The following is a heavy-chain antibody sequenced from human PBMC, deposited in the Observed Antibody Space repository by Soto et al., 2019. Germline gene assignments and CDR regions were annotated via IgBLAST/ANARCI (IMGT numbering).Heavy chain of an antibody. J-gene: IGHJ4*02. Sequence: AGPTLVCPTQALSLTGPFSGFSLSTTGVGVSWIRQPPGKALEWLALIYWHDDKRYSPSLKSRLTITKDTSKNQVVLTMTNMDPVDTATYYCAHRGGAAVGLYYFDYWGQGALVTVSS. V-gene: IGHV2-5*01. CDR1: GFSLSTTGVG. CDR2: IYWHDDK. CDR3: AHRGGAAVGLYYFDY. D-gene: IGHD6-13*01.